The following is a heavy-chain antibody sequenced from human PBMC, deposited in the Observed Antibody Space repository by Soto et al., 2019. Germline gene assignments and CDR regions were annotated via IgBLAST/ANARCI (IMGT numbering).Heavy chain of an antibody. V-gene: IGHV6-1*01. D-gene: IGHD1-1*01. J-gene: IGHJ6*03. CDR1: GDSVSSNSAG. CDR2: TYYRSKWYF. CDR3: ARGSWDDVSGHYYMDV. Sequence: PSQTLSLTCAISGDSVSSNSAGWNWIRQTPSRGLEWLGRTYYRSKWYFNYAVSVESRITINPDTSKKQFSLQLSSVTHDDTAVYYCARGSWDDVSGHYYMDVWGKGTTVTVSS.